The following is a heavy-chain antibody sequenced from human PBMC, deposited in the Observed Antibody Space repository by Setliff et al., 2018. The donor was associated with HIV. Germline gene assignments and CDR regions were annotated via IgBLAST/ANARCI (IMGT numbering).Heavy chain of an antibody. CDR2: ISWNSGSI. V-gene: IGHV3-9*01. Sequence: GGSLRLSCAASGFTFDDYAMHWVWQAPGKGLEWVSGISWNSGSIGYADSVKGRFTISRDNAKNSLYLQMNSLRAEDTAVYYCARDQGGFWSGYYGKSWFDPWGQGTLVTVSS. CDR3: ARDQGGFWSGYYGKSWFDP. D-gene: IGHD3-3*01. J-gene: IGHJ5*02. CDR1: GFTFDDYA.